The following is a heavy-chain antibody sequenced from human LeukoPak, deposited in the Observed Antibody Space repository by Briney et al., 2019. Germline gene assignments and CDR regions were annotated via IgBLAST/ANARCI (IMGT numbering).Heavy chain of an antibody. CDR3: AKKYSTGLDP. D-gene: IGHD1-26*01. J-gene: IGHJ5*02. Sequence: GGSLRLSCVASGFTFSTFAMIWVRQPPGKGLEWVSSIFPSSGEIHYADSVRGRFTISRDNSKSTLSLQMNSLRAEDTAVYYCAKKYSTGLDPWGQGTLVTVSS. CDR1: GFTFSTFA. CDR2: IFPSSGEI. V-gene: IGHV3-23*01.